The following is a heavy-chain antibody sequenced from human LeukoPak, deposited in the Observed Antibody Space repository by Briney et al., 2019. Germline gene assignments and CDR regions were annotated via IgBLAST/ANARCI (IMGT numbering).Heavy chain of an antibody. J-gene: IGHJ4*02. D-gene: IGHD3-10*01. CDR2: IYSGGST. CDR3: ARVLAMVRGVIDY. Sequence: GGSLRLSCAASKFTVSSNYMSWVRQAPGKGLEWVSVIYSGGSTYYTDSVKGRFTISRDNSKNTLYLQMNSLRAEGTAVYYCARVLAMVRGVIDYWGQGTLVTVSS. CDR1: KFTVSSNY. V-gene: IGHV3-66*01.